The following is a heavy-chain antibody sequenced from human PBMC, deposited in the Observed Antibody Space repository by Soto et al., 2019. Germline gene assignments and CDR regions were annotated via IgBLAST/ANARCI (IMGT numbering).Heavy chain of an antibody. CDR2: IIPIFGTA. CDR1: GGTFSSYA. J-gene: IGHJ4*02. D-gene: IGHD4-17*01. Sequence: QVQLVQSGAEVKKPGSSVKVSCKASGGTFSSYAISWVRQAPGQGLEWMGGIIPIFGTANYAQKFQGRVTYNEDKSTSTDYMELSSLCSEDTAVYYCARDGGVYDYGPFDYWGQGTLVTVSS. CDR3: ARDGGVYDYGPFDY. V-gene: IGHV1-69*14.